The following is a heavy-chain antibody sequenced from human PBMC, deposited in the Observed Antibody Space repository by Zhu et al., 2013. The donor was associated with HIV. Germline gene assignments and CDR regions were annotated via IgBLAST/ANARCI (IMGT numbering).Heavy chain of an antibody. CDR3: ARGNYGGSLATRYMDV. CDR1: GGTFSNYT. J-gene: IGHJ6*03. V-gene: IGHV1-69*01. Sequence: QVQLVQSGAEVKKPGSSVKVSCKASGGTFSNYTITWVRQAPGQGPEWMGGIIPIFGSANYAQRFQGRVTITADESTRTAYMELSTLRSEDTAVYYCARGNYGGSLATRYMDVWGKGTTGHRLL. CDR2: IIPIFGSA. D-gene: IGHD4-17*01.